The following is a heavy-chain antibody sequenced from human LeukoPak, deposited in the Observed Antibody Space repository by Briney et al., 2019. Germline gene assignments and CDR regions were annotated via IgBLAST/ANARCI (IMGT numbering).Heavy chain of an antibody. D-gene: IGHD5-24*01. V-gene: IGHV4-59*01. Sequence: SETLSLTCTVSGGSISSYYWSWIRQPPGKGLEWIGYIYYSGSTNYNPSLKSRVTISVDTSKNQFSLKLSSVTAADTAVYYCARGVEMATNWFDPWGQGTLVTVSS. J-gene: IGHJ5*02. CDR1: GGSISSYY. CDR2: IYYSGST. CDR3: ARGVEMATNWFDP.